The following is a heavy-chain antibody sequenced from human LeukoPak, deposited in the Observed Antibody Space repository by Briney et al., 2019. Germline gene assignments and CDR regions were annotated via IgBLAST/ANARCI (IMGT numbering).Heavy chain of an antibody. CDR2: ISRSSSYI. Sequence: GGSLRLSCAASGFTSNSYSMNWVRQAPGKGLEWVSSISRSSSYIYYADSVKGRFTISRANAKNSLYLQMNSLRAEDTVVYYCARDSKYCSSTSCRFDYWGQGTLVAVSS. V-gene: IGHV3-21*01. CDR1: GFTSNSYS. D-gene: IGHD2-2*01. CDR3: ARDSKYCSSTSCRFDY. J-gene: IGHJ4*02.